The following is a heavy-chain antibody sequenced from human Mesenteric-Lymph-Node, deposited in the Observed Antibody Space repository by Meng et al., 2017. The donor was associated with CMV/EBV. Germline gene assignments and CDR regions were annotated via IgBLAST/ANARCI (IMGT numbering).Heavy chain of an antibody. V-gene: IGHV3-48*04. CDR3: ARECSTSCYSTFDDEYFQH. CDR1: GFTFSHYS. CDR2: ISSSGSTI. Sequence: GGSLRLSCAASGFTFSHYSMNWVRQAPGKGLEWVSYISSSGSTIYYADSVKGRFTISRDNAKNSLYLQMNSLRAEDTAVYYCARECSTSCYSTFDDEYFQHWGQGTLVTVSS. J-gene: IGHJ1*01. D-gene: IGHD2-2*01.